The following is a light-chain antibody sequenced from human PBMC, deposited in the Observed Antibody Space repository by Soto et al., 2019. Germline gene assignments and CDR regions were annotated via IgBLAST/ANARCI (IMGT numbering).Light chain of an antibody. CDR3: QQYDSSPVT. V-gene: IGKV3-20*01. CDR2: GAS. Sequence: EIVLTQSPGTLSLSPGERATLSCRASQSVSISYLAWYQQKPGQAPRLLIYGASSRATGIPDRFSGSGSGTDFNLTISRLEPEDFAVYYCQQYDSSPVTFGPGTKVDIK. CDR1: QSVSISY. J-gene: IGKJ3*01.